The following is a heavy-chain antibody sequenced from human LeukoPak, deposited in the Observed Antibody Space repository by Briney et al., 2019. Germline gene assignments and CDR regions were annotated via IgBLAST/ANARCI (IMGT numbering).Heavy chain of an antibody. Sequence: GGSLRLSCAASGFTFSSYAMSWVRQAPGKGLEWVSAISGSGGSTYYADSVKGRFTISRDNSKNTLYLQTNSLRAGDTAVYYCAKVVELEENWFDPWGQGTPVTVSS. D-gene: IGHD1-7*01. J-gene: IGHJ5*02. CDR3: AKVVELEENWFDP. V-gene: IGHV3-23*01. CDR1: GFTFSSYA. CDR2: ISGSGGST.